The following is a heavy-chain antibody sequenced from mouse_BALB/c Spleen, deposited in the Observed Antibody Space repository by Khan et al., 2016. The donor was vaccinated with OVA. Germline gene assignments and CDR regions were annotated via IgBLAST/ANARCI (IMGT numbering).Heavy chain of an antibody. V-gene: IGHV2-6-1*01. D-gene: IGHD2-10*01. CDR2: IWSDGST. CDR1: GFSLTNYG. Sequence: QVQLKESGPGLVAPSQSLSITCTISGFSLTNYGVHWIRQPPGKGLEWLVVIWSDGSTTYNSALKSRLTISKDNSKSPVFLKMNSLQTDETAMDFGARQPYYHYNIMDYWGQGTSGTVSS. J-gene: IGHJ4*01. CDR3: ARQPYYHYNIMDY.